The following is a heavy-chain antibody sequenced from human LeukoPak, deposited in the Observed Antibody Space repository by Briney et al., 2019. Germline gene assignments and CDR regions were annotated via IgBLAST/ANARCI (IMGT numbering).Heavy chain of an antibody. CDR1: GFTFSSYW. CDR2: IKQDGSET. CDR3: ARDGVAAAARLNYFDY. V-gene: IGHV3-7*01. J-gene: IGHJ4*02. D-gene: IGHD6-13*01. Sequence: GGSLRLSCAASGFTFSSYWMSWVRQAPGKGLEWVADIKQDGSETYYVDSVKGRFTISRDNAKNSLYLQMNSLRAEDTAVYYCARDGVAAAARLNYFDYWGQGTLVTVSS.